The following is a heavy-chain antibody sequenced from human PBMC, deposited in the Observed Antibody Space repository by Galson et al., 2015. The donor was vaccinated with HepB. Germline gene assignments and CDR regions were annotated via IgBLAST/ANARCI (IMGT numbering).Heavy chain of an antibody. V-gene: IGHV3-23*01. D-gene: IGHD1-14*01. CDR2: IRGYDYGT. CDR1: GFTFSSYA. Sequence: SLRLSCAASGFTFSSYAMSWVRQSPGKGLEWVSLIRGYDYGTVYADSVKGRFTISRDNSKSTLYLQMNSLRAEDMALYYCTKDLADIRNHFQYWGQGTLVTVSS. CDR3: TKDLADIRNHFQY. J-gene: IGHJ4*02.